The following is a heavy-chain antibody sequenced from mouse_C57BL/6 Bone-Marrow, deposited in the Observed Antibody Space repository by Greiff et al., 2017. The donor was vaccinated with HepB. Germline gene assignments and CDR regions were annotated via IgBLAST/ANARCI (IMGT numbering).Heavy chain of an antibody. Sequence: EVQGVESGGGLVQPGGSRKLSCAVSGFTLSSFGIHWVRQAPEKGLEWVAYISSGGTTIYYADTVKGRFTISRDNPRNTLFLQMTSLRSEDTAMYYCAKYGNYVGYAMDYWGQGTSVTVSS. CDR1: GFTLSSFG. V-gene: IGHV5-17*02. CDR2: ISSGGTTI. J-gene: IGHJ4*01. D-gene: IGHD2-10*02. CDR3: AKYGNYVGYAMDY.